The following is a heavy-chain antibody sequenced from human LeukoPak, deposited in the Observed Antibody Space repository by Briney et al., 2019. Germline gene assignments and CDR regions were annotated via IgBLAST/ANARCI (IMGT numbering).Heavy chain of an antibody. CDR2: IIRIFGTA. D-gene: IGHD3-10*01. Sequence: SVKVSCKASGGTFSSYAISWVRQAPGQGLEWMGGIIRIFGTANYAQKFQGRVTITADESTSTAYMELSSLRSEDTAVYYCARDQRATYGSGSYSNWFDPWGQGTLVTVSS. CDR3: ARDQRATYGSGSYSNWFDP. J-gene: IGHJ5*02. CDR1: GGTFSSYA. V-gene: IGHV1-69*13.